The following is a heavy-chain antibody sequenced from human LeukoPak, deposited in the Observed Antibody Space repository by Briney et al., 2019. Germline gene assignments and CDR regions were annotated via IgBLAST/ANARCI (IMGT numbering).Heavy chain of an antibody. CDR3: ARTVEQWLGYYFDY. CDR1: GFTFSSCW. CDR2: IKQDGSEK. D-gene: IGHD6-19*01. J-gene: IGHJ4*02. V-gene: IGHV3-7*03. Sequence: GGSLRLSCAASGFTFSSCWMSWVRQAPGKGLEWVANIKQDGSEKYYVDSVKGRFTISRDNAKNSLYLQMNSLRAEDTAVYYCARTVEQWLGYYFDYWGQGTLVTVSS.